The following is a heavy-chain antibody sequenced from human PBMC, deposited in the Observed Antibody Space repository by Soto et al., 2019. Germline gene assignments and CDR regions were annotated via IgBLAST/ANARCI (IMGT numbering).Heavy chain of an antibody. J-gene: IGHJ3*01. D-gene: IGHD2-15*01. CDR1: GFTFSAFG. CDR2: ISDDGSNK. Sequence: QVQLVGSGGGVVQPGRSLRLSCAASGFTFSAFGMHWVRQAPGKGLEWVTFISDDGSNKVYADSVKGRFTISRDNSMNTLSLKMNSLRTKDTAVYYCPKPRKDMRDLFDVWGQGTRVTVSS. V-gene: IGHV3-30*18. CDR3: PKPRKDMRDLFDV.